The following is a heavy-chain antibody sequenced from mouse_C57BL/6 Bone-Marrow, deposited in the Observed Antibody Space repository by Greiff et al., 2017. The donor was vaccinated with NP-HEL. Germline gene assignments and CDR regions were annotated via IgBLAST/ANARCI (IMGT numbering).Heavy chain of an antibody. CDR1: EYEFPSHD. CDR2: INSDGGST. J-gene: IGHJ2*01. Sequence: EVNVVESGGGLVQPGESLKLSCESNEYEFPSHDMSWVRKTPEKRLELVAAINSDGGSTYYPDTMERRFIISRDNTKKTLYLQMSSLRSEDTALYYCARRGGYYGRGDYWGQGTTLTVSS. V-gene: IGHV5-2*03. CDR3: ARRGGYYGRGDY. D-gene: IGHD1-1*01.